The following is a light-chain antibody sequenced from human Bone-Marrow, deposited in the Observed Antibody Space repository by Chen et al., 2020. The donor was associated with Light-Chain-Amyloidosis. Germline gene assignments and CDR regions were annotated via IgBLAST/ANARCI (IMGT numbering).Light chain of an antibody. CDR2: VAT. CDR3: QQTHITPWT. J-gene: IGKJ1*01. CDR1: QSIRSF. V-gene: IGKV1-39*01. Sequence: DIQMTQSPSSLSASVGDRVTITCRASQSIRSFLNWYQQKPGNAPNLLSYVATRLQSGVPSRFSDSGSGTEFTLTITSLQPEDFATYYCQQTHITPWTLGKGNKVEIK.